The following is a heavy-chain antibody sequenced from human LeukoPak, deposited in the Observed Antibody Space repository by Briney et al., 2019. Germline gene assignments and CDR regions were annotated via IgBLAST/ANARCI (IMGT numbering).Heavy chain of an antibody. CDR2: ISGSGGST. CDR1: GVTFSSYG. J-gene: IGHJ3*02. V-gene: IGHV3-21*01. D-gene: IGHD3-3*01. CDR3: ARDGTIFGVVIMSEAFDI. Sequence: GGSLRLSCVASGVTFSSYGVHWVRQAPGKGLEWVSAISGSGGSTYYADSVKGRFTISRDNAKNSLYLQMNSLRAEDTAVYYCARDGTIFGVVIMSEAFDIWGQGTMVTVSS.